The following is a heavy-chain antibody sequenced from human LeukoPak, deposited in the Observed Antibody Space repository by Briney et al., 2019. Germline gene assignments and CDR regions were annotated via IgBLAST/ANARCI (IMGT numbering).Heavy chain of an antibody. CDR3: ARHSPDDYGYYVPWFDP. CDR1: GGSISSSSYY. J-gene: IGHJ5*02. V-gene: IGHV4-39*01. Sequence: SETLSLTCTVSGGSISSSSYYWGWIRQPPGKGLEWIGSIYYSGSTYYNPSLKSRVTISVDTSKNQFSLKLSSVTAADTAVYYCARHSPDDYGYYVPWFDPWGQGTLVTVSS. CDR2: IYYSGST. D-gene: IGHD4-17*01.